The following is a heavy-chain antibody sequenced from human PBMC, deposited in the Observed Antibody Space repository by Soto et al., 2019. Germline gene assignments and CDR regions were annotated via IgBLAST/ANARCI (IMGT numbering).Heavy chain of an antibody. J-gene: IGHJ6*02. CDR1: GGSISSYY. D-gene: IGHD3-22*01. V-gene: IGHV4-59*01. Sequence: KTSETLSLTCTVSGGSISSYYWSWIRQPPGKGLEWIGYIYYSGSTNYNPSLKSRVTISVDTSKNQFSLKLSSVTAADTAVYYCARGSGYYDSSDRWPYYYYGMDVWGQGTTVTVSS. CDR3: ARGSGYYDSSDRWPYYYYGMDV. CDR2: IYYSGST.